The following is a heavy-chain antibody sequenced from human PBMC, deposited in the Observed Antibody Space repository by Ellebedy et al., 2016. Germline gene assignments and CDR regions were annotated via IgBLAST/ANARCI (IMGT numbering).Heavy chain of an antibody. CDR1: GFSFSYAW. CDR2: IKSKANGGTV. Sequence: GGSLRLXXATSGFSFSYAWVSWVRQAPEKGLEWVGLIKSKANGGTVDYAAPVKGRFTISRDDSKNMLYLQMNSLKTEDTAVYYCTTENYGYSYGFHFHYWGQGTLVTVSS. D-gene: IGHD5-18*01. CDR3: TTENYGYSYGFHFHY. V-gene: IGHV3-15*01. J-gene: IGHJ4*02.